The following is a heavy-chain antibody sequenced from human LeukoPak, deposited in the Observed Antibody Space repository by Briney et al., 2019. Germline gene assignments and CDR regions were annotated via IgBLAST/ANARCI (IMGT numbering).Heavy chain of an antibody. J-gene: IGHJ4*02. V-gene: IGHV3-33*01. CDR3: VRDDGWYKVDF. CDR1: GVTFSFNS. Sequence: PARSLRLSCAASGVTFSFNSRQWVGQAPRKELQWVAVIWYDASKTYYTDSVKGRFTISRDNSKNKLYLQLNSLTVEDTALYYCVRDDGWYKVDFWGQGTLVSVS. D-gene: IGHD6-19*01. CDR2: IWYDASKT.